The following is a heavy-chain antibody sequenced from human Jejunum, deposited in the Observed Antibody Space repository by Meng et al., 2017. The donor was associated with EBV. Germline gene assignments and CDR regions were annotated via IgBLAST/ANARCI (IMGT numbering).Heavy chain of an antibody. CDR1: TDFISSYEW. CDR3: ARASSERLLDY. Sequence: QGQLQESGPGLVKPSGTLSLTCAVSTDFISSYEWWSWVRRPPGKGLEWLGEINQVGSTYYNPSLKSRVTISIDTSKRQFSLRLNSMTAADTAVYYCARASSERLLDYWGQGTLVTVSS. J-gene: IGHJ4*02. D-gene: IGHD1-14*01. CDR2: INQVGST. V-gene: IGHV4-4*02.